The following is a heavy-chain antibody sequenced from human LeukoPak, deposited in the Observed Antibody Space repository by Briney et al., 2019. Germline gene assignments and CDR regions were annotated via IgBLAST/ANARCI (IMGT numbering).Heavy chain of an antibody. J-gene: IGHJ3*02. CDR1: GFTFSSYS. CDR3: ARDTQWELLSRAALVDAFDI. D-gene: IGHD1-26*01. CDR2: ISSSSSYI. Sequence: GGSLRLSCAASGFTFSSYSMNWVRQAPGKGLEWVSSISSSSSYIYYADSVKGRFTISRDNAKNSLYLQMNSLRAEDTAVYYCARDTQWELLSRAALVDAFDIWGQGTMVTVSS. V-gene: IGHV3-21*01.